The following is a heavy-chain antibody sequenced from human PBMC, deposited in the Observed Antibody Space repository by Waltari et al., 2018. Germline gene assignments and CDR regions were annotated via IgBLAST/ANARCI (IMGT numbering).Heavy chain of an antibody. J-gene: IGHJ4*02. CDR3: VKDPRSRADYLAHFEY. Sequence: QVQLVESGGGVVQPGESLRLSCAVSGFPFSRSDLHWLRQAPGKGLEWVALLYYDGSNKYYADSVKGRFTVSRDNSKDTLYLQMNSLRPEDTAMYYCVKDPRSRADYLAHFEYWGQGTLVTVSS. D-gene: IGHD4-17*01. CDR1: GFPFSRSD. V-gene: IGHV3-30*02. CDR2: LYYDGSNK.